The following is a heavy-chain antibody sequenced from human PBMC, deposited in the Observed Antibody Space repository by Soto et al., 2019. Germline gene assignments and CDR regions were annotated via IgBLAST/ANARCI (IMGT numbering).Heavy chain of an antibody. J-gene: IGHJ4*02. Sequence: EVQLVESGGDLVQPGGSLRLSCTASGFTLSRYWMHWVRQVPGKGPEWVSRISDDGSRADYADSVKGRFTISRDNAKNTLYLEMHVLRADDTAVYYCTRGPRPSSVGTGAFWGQGTPVTVSS. CDR2: ISDDGSRA. CDR3: TRGPRPSSVGTGAF. D-gene: IGHD3-10*01. CDR1: GFTLSRYW. V-gene: IGHV3-74*01.